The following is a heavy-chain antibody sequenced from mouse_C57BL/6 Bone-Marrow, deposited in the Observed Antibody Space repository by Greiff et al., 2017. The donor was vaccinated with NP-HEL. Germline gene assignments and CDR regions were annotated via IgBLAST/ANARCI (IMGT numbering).Heavy chain of an antibody. Sequence: QVQLQQPGAELVKPGASVKLSCKASGYTFTRYWMHWVKQRPGQGLEWIGMIHPNSGSTNYNEKFKSKATLTADKSSSTAYMQLSSLTSEDSAVYYCARGTYYSNLFAYWGQGTPLTVSA. CDR2: IHPNSGST. CDR3: ARGTYYSNLFAY. J-gene: IGHJ2*01. CDR1: GYTFTRYW. D-gene: IGHD2-5*01. V-gene: IGHV1-64*01.